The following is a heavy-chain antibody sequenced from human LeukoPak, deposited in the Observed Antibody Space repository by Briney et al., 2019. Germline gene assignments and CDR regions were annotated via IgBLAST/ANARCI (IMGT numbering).Heavy chain of an antibody. J-gene: IGHJ4*02. CDR1: GFTFDDYA. V-gene: IGHV3-9*03. CDR3: AKDSSGWLAYFDY. Sequence: PGGSLRLSCAASGFTFDDYAMHWVRQAPGKGLEWVSGISWNSGSIGYADSVKGRFTISRDNAKSSLYLQMNSLRAEDMALYYCAKDSSGWLAYFDYWGQGTLVTVSS. D-gene: IGHD6-19*01. CDR2: ISWNSGSI.